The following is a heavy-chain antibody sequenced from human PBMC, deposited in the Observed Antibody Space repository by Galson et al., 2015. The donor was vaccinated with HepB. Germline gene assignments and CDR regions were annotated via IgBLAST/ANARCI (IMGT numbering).Heavy chain of an antibody. CDR1: GFTFSSNA. CDR3: AKQRGFFIRNYYMDV. J-gene: IGHJ6*03. V-gene: IGHV3-23*01. CDR2: MSGSGDTI. Sequence: SLRLSCAASGFTFSSNAMSWVRQAPGKGLEWVSGMSGSGDTIWYADSVKGRFTISRDNSKNTLYLQMDSLRAEDTAVYYCAKQRGFFIRNYYMDVWGKGATVTVSS. D-gene: IGHD3-16*01.